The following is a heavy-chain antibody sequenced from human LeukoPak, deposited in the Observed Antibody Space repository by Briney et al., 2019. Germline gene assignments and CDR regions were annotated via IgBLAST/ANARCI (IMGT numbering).Heavy chain of an antibody. D-gene: IGHD3-10*01. V-gene: IGHV3-23*01. J-gene: IGHJ5*02. CDR2: ISGSGGST. Sequence: PGGSLRLSCAASGFTFSSYAMSWVRQAPGKGPERVSTISGSGGSTYYADSVKGRFTISRDNSKNTLYLQMNSLRAEDTAVYYCAKDLPRSYYGSGRVSWGQGTLVTVSS. CDR1: GFTFSSYA. CDR3: AKDLPRSYYGSGRVS.